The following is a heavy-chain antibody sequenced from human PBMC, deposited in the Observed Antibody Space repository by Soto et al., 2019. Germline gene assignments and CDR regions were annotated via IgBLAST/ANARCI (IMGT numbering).Heavy chain of an antibody. J-gene: IGHJ6*02. V-gene: IGHV1-69*13. CDR3: ARGSAGVLPYCGGDCYSNYYGMDV. Sequence: GASVKVSCKASGGTFSSYAISWVRQAPGQGLEWMGGIIPIFDTANYAQKFQGRVTITADESTSTAYMGLSSLRSEDTAVYYCARGSAGVLPYCGGDCYSNYYGMDVWGQGTTVTVSS. CDR1: GGTFSSYA. CDR2: IIPIFDTA. D-gene: IGHD2-21*02.